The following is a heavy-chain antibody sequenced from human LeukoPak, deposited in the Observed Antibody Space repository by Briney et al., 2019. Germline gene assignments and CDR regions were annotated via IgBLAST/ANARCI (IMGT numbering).Heavy chain of an antibody. V-gene: IGHV3-23*01. CDR2: ISASGSAT. CDR3: AKGTLFGVVTSFDF. CDR1: GFTLGSANA. D-gene: IGHD3-3*01. Sequence: GGSLRLSCAASGFTLGSANAMTWVRQAPGKGLEWVSLISASGSATYYADSVRGRFAISRDISKNTLFLQMSSLRTEDTTVYYCAKGTLFGVVTSFDFWGQGTLVTVSS. J-gene: IGHJ4*02.